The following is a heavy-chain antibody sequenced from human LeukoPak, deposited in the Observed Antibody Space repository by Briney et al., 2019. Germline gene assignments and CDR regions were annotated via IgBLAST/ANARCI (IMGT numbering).Heavy chain of an antibody. V-gene: IGHV4-31*03. CDR2: IYYSGST. Sequence: PSETLSLTCTVSGGSISSGGYYWSWIRQHPGKGLEWIGYIYYSGSTYYNPSLKSRVTISVDTSKNQFSPKLSSVTAADTAVYYCAREQPGITGTSPSLFDYWGQGTLVTVSS. CDR3: AREQPGITGTSPSLFDY. D-gene: IGHD1-7*01. CDR1: GGSISSGGYY. J-gene: IGHJ4*02.